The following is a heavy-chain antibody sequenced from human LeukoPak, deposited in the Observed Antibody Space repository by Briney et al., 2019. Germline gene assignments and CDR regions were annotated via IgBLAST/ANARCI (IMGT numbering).Heavy chain of an antibody. V-gene: IGHV3-23*01. D-gene: IGHD5-18*01. CDR3: AKDRARGYSYGLPIDY. J-gene: IGHJ4*02. CDR1: GFTFSSYA. CDR2: ISGSGGRT. Sequence: GGSLRLSCAASGFTFSSYAMRWVRPSPGKGLEWVSAISGSGGRTYYADSLKGRFTISRDNSKNTLYLQMSSLRAEDTAVYYCAKDRARGYSYGLPIDYWGQGTLVTVSS.